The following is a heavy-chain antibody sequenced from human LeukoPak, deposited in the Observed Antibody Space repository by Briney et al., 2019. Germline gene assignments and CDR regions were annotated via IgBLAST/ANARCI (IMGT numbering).Heavy chain of an antibody. V-gene: IGHV4-34*01. CDR2: INHSGST. CDR3: ARELGDYFDY. CDR1: GGSFSGYY. D-gene: IGHD1-7*01. J-gene: IGHJ4*02. Sequence: SETLSHTCAVYGGSFSGYYWSWIRQPPGKGLEWIGEINHSGSTNYNPSLKSRVTISVDTSKNQFSLKLSSVTAADTAVYYCARELGDYFDYWGQGTLVTVSS.